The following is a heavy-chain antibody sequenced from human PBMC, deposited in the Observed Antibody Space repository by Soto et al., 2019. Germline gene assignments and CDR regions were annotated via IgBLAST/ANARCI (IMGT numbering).Heavy chain of an antibody. CDR2: ISGYNGNT. Sequence: ASVKVSCKASGYTFTTYDISWVRQAPGQGLEWMGWISGYNGNTKYAEKFQGRVTMTTDTSTSTAHMELRSLRSDDTAVYYCAREGQAPYYYYGMDVWGQGTAVTVSS. J-gene: IGHJ6*02. V-gene: IGHV1-18*01. CDR3: AREGQAPYYYYGMDV. CDR1: GYTFTTYD.